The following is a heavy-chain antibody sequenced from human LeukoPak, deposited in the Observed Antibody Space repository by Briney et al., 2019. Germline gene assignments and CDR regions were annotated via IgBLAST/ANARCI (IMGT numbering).Heavy chain of an antibody. Sequence: PSETLSLTCAVYGGSFSGYYWSWIRQPPGKGLEWIGGINHSGSTNYNPSLKSRVTISVDTSKNQFSLKLSSVTAADTAVYYCARLYRPPLDYWGQGTLVTVSS. CDR3: ARLYRPPLDY. J-gene: IGHJ4*02. D-gene: IGHD2-8*01. CDR2: INHSGST. V-gene: IGHV4-34*01. CDR1: GGSFSGYY.